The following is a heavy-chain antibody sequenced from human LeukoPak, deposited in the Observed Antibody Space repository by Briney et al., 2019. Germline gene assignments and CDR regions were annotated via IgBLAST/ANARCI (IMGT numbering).Heavy chain of an antibody. CDR3: ARIGAYGDYFDY. V-gene: IGHV1-69*13. D-gene: IGHD4-17*01. CDR1: GGTFSSYA. Sequence: SVKVSCKASGGTFSSYAISWVRQAPGQGLEWMGGIVPIFGTANYAQKFQGRVTITADESTSTAYMELSSLRSEDTAVYYCARIGAYGDYFDYWGQGTLVTVSS. J-gene: IGHJ4*02. CDR2: IVPIFGTA.